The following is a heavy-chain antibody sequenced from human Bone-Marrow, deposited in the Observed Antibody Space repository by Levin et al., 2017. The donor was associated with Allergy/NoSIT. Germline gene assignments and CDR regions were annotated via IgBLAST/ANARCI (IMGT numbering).Heavy chain of an antibody. CDR1: GFTFSSTW. D-gene: IGHD3-10*01. J-gene: IGHJ4*02. V-gene: IGHV3-74*01. CDR3: ARDNYYSIDY. CDR2: INTDATT. Sequence: GGSLRLSCEASGFTFSSTWMHWVRQTPGKGLVWVSRINTDATTTYADSVKGRFTVSRDNAKNTLYLQMNSLRAEDTAVYYCARDNYYSIDYWGQGTLVTVSS.